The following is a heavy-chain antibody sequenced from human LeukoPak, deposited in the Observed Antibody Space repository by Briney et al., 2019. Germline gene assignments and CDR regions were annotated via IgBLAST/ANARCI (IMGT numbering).Heavy chain of an antibody. V-gene: IGHV4-61*02. CDR2: IHTSGST. CDR3: ARSSEGRYYYDSSGFSYYYYYMDV. J-gene: IGHJ6*03. D-gene: IGHD3-22*01. CDR1: GNSISSGDNY. Sequence: SETLSLTCTVSGNSISSGDNYWSWIRQPAGKGLEWIGRIHTSGSTNYNPSLRSRVTISVDTSKNQFSLKLSSVTAADTAVYYCARSSEGRYYYDSSGFSYYYYYMDVWGKGTTVTISS.